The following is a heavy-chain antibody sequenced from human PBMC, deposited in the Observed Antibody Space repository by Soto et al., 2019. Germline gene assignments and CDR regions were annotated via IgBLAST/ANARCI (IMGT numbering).Heavy chain of an antibody. CDR1: GYTFTSYG. V-gene: IGHV1-18*04. CDR3: AHRRFNDSSGHFGGYFDH. Sequence: ASVKVTCKASGYTFTSYGISWVRQAPGQGLEWMGWISAYNGNTNYAQKLQGRVTMTTDTSTSTAYMELRSLRSVDTATYYCAHRRFNDSSGHFGGYFDHWGQGTLVTVSS. J-gene: IGHJ4*02. D-gene: IGHD3-22*01. CDR2: ISAYNGNT.